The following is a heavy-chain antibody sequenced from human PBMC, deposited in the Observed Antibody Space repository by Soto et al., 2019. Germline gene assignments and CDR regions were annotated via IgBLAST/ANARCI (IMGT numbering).Heavy chain of an antibody. CDR3: ANVPYYYDSSGYPLDY. V-gene: IGHV3-23*01. CDR1: GFTFSSYA. CDR2: ISGSGGST. D-gene: IGHD3-22*01. Sequence: PGGSLRLSCAASGFTFSSYAMSWVRQAPGRGLEWVSAISGSGGSTYYADSVKGRFTISRDNSKNTLYLQMNSLRAEDTAVYYCANVPYYYDSSGYPLDYWGQGTLVTVSS. J-gene: IGHJ4*02.